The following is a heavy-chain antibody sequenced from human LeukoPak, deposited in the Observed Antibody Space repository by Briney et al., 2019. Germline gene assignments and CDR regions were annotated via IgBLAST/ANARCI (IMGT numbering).Heavy chain of an antibody. Sequence: GGSLSLSCAASGFTFSYFWMHWFRKPQGKGLSWVSCINTDGSYSSYADSVEGRFTISRDNVRNTLYLQMNSLRAEDSAVYYCARDFDGPRASDYWGQGISVTVSS. CDR2: INTDGSYS. D-gene: IGHD4-17*01. CDR3: ARDFDGPRASDY. V-gene: IGHV3-74*01. J-gene: IGHJ4*02. CDR1: GFTFSYFW.